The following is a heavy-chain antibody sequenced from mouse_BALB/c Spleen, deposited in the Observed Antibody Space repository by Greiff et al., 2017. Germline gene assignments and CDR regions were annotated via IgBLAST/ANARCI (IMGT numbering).Heavy chain of an antibody. V-gene: IGHV3-2*02. CDR1: GYSITSDYA. CDR2: ISYSGST. Sequence: EVKLMESGPGLVKPSQSLSLTCTVTGYSITSDYAWNWIRQFPGNKLEWMGYISYSGSTSYNPSLKSRISITRDTSKNQFFLQLNSVTTEDTATYYCARAYYGSSAWFAYWGQGTLVTVSA. D-gene: IGHD1-1*01. CDR3: ARAYYGSSAWFAY. J-gene: IGHJ3*01.